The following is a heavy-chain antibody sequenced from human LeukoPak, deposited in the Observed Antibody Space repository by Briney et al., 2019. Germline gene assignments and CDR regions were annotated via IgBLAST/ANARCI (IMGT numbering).Heavy chain of an antibody. CDR2: ISYDGSNK. Sequence: GRSLTLSCAASGFTLSSYGMHWVRQAPGKGLEWVAVISYDGSNKYYAPTVKGRFTVSRDNSKNTLYLQMNSLRAEDTAVYYCAKGSVAVAEDAFDIWGQGTIVSASS. CDR1: GFTLSSYG. V-gene: IGHV3-30*18. J-gene: IGHJ3*02. CDR3: AKGSVAVAEDAFDI. D-gene: IGHD6-19*01.